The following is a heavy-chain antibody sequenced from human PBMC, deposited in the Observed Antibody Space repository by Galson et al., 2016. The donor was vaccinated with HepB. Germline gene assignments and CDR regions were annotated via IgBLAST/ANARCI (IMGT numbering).Heavy chain of an antibody. J-gene: IGHJ4*02. D-gene: IGHD3-16*02. CDR3: ARDDDYVWGTYRYTRTVPQYYFDY. CDR2: ISFDGSNN. Sequence: SLRLSCAASGFTFSSYAKHWVRQAPGKGLEWVAVISFDGSNNFYADSVKGRFTISRDNSKNTLYLQMNSLRAEDTAVYYCARDDDYVWGTYRYTRTVPQYYFDYWGQGTLVTVSS. CDR1: GFTFSSYA. V-gene: IGHV3-30-3*01.